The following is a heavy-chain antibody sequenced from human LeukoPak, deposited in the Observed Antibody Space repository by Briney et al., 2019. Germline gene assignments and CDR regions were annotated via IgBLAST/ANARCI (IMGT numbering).Heavy chain of an antibody. CDR2: IYPDDSET. CDR3: ARLRSSSWNGFDY. D-gene: IGHD6-13*01. CDR1: GYTFSAYW. J-gene: IGHJ4*02. V-gene: IGHV5-51*01. Sequence: GESLKISCKGSGYTFSAYWIGWVRQMPGKGLEWMGIIYPDDSETKYSPSSQGQVTISADKSISTAYLQWSSLKASNTAMYYCARLRSSSWNGFDYWGQGTLVTVSS.